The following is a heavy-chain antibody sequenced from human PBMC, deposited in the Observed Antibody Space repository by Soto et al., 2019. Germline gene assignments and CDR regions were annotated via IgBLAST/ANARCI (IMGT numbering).Heavy chain of an antibody. V-gene: IGHV3-48*01. CDR1: GFTFSSYS. J-gene: IGHJ4*02. Sequence: GSLRLSCAASGFTFSSYSMNWVRQAPGKGLEWVSYISSSSSTIYYADSVKGRFTISRDNAKNSLYLQMNSLRAEDTAVYYCARDRGFLEWLFTFDYWGQGTLVTVSS. CDR3: ARDRGFLEWLFTFDY. CDR2: ISSSSSTI. D-gene: IGHD3-3*01.